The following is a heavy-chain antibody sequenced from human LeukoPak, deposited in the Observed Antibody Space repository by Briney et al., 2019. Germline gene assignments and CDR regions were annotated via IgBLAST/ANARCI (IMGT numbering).Heavy chain of an antibody. Sequence: SETLSLACTVSGGSIRNYYWSWIRQPPGKGLEWIGYVYYSGSTDYNSSLKSRVTISVDTSKNQFSLKLSSVTAADTAVYYCVRITDSSPDFFDYWGQGTLVTVSS. CDR2: VYYSGST. CDR3: VRITDSSPDFFDY. D-gene: IGHD3-22*01. V-gene: IGHV4-59*12. CDR1: GGSIRNYY. J-gene: IGHJ4*02.